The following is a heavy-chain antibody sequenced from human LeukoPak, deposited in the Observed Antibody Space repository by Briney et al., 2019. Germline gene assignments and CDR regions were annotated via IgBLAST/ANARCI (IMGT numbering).Heavy chain of an antibody. CDR1: GGSFSGYY. D-gene: IGHD3-3*01. CDR2: INHSGST. J-gene: IGHJ3*02. Sequence: SETLSLTCAVYGGSFSGYYWSWIRQPPGKGLEWIGEINHSGSTNYNPSLKSRVTISVDTSKNQFSLKLGSVTAADTAVYYCAREVEGHYDFWSGTPNPKAFDIWGQGTMVTVSS. V-gene: IGHV4-34*01. CDR3: AREVEGHYDFWSGTPNPKAFDI.